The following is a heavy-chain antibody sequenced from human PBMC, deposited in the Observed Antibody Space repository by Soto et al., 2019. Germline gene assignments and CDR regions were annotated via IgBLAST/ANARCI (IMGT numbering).Heavy chain of an antibody. CDR3: ARDWSGYGHFDY. Sequence: PSETLSLTCTVAGGSISSGGNYWSWIRQNPGKGLEWIGYIYYSGSTYYNPSLKSRLTMSVDTSKNQFSLKLGSVTAADTAVYYCARDWSGYGHFDYWGQGTLVTVSS. CDR1: GGSISSGGNY. V-gene: IGHV4-31*03. J-gene: IGHJ4*02. CDR2: IYYSGST. D-gene: IGHD5-12*01.